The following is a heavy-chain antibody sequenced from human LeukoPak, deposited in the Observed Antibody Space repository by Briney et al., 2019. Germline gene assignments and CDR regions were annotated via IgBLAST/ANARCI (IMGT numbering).Heavy chain of an antibody. V-gene: IGHV3-64D*06. CDR3: LKGSQGPIGQQLVPDH. Sequence: PGGSLRLSCLATGFALSTYAMHWVRQAPGKGLEHVSTISTDGRNTYYADSVKGRFTISRDTSKNTLYLQMSSLRGDDTAVYYCLKGSQGPIGQQLVPDHWGQGTQVTVSS. CDR2: ISTDGRNT. CDR1: GFALSTYA. J-gene: IGHJ4*02. D-gene: IGHD6-13*01.